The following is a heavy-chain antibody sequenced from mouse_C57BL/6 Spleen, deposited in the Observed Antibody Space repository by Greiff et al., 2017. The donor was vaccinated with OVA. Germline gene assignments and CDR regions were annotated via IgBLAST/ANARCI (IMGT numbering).Heavy chain of an antibody. Sequence: EVHLVESGGDLVKPGGSLKLSCAASGFTFSSYGMSWVRQTPDKRLEWVATISSGGSYTYYPDSVKGRFTISRDNAKNTLYLQMSSLKSEDTAMYYCARQVLRPPEGYAMDYWGKGTTVTVSS. CDR3: ARQVLRPPEGYAMDY. CDR2: ISSGGSYT. D-gene: IGHD1-1*01. J-gene: IGHJ4*01. CDR1: GFTFSSYG. V-gene: IGHV5-6*01.